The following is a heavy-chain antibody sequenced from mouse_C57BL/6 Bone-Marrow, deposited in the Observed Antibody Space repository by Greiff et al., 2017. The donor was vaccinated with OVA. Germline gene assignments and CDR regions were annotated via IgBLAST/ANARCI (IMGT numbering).Heavy chain of an antibody. D-gene: IGHD1-1*01. CDR2: IYPRSGNN. CDR3: ACYYGSSPHSLYWYFDV. V-gene: IGHV1-81*01. Sequence: VQLQESGAELARPGASVKLSCKASGYTFTSYGISWVKQRTGQGLEWIGEIYPRSGNNYYNEKFTGKATLNADKSSSTAYMGLRILTTEDSAVYFWACYYGSSPHSLYWYFDVWGTGTTVTVS. CDR1: GYTFTSYG. J-gene: IGHJ1*03.